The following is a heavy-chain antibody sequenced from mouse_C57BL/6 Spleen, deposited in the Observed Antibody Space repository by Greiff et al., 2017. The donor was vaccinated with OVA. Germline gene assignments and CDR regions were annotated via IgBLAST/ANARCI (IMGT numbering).Heavy chain of an antibody. D-gene: IGHD1-1*01. CDR3: ARGYYGSSHPFAY. V-gene: IGHV1-52*01. CDR2: IDPSDSET. J-gene: IGHJ3*01. CDR1: GYTFTSYW. Sequence: QVQLQQPGAELVRPGSSVKLSCKASGYTFTSYWMHWVKQRPIQGLEWIGNIDPSDSETHYNQKFKDKATLTVDNSSSTAYMQLSSLTAEDSAVYYCARGYYGSSHPFAYWGQGTLVTVSA.